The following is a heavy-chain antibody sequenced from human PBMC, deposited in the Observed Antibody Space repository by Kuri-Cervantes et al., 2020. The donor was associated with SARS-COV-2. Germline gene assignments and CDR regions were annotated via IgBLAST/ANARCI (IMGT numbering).Heavy chain of an antibody. CDR3: ARAFLRGGSDY. CDR2: TNTDGSST. Sequence: GESLKISCAASGLTFSSYSMNWVRQAPGKGLVWVSRTNTDGSSTSYADSVKGRFTISRDNAKSTLYLQMNSLRAEDTAVYYCARAFLRGGSDYWGQGTLVTVSS. CDR1: GLTFSSYS. V-gene: IGHV3-74*01. J-gene: IGHJ4*02. D-gene: IGHD1-26*01.